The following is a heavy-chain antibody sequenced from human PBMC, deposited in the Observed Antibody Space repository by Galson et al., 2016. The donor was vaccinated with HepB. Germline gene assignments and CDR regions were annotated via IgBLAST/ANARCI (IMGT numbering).Heavy chain of an antibody. CDR3: ARQFATSPSGLLNWLDL. D-gene: IGHD2-2*01. J-gene: IGHJ5*02. CDR2: MYYTGPT. V-gene: IGHV4-39*01. CDR1: GASISSGNYY. Sequence: SETLSLTCTVSGASISSGNYYWGWIRQPPGKGLEWIGSMYYTGPTYYNPSLKSRVSMSVDTSNNHVSLRLTSVTAADTALYYCARQFATSPSGLLNWLDLWGQGTLVTVSS.